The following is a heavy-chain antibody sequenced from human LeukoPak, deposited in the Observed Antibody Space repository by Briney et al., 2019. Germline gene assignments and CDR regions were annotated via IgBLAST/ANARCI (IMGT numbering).Heavy chain of an antibody. CDR3: ARAGNWFDP. J-gene: IGHJ5*02. V-gene: IGHV4-59*01. CDR1: GGSISSYY. Sequence: SETLSLTCTVSGGSISSYYWSWIRQPPGKGLEWIGYIYYSGSTNYNPSLKSRVTISVDTSKNQFSLKLSSVTAADTAVFYCARAGNWFDPWGQGTLVTVSS. CDR2: IYYSGST.